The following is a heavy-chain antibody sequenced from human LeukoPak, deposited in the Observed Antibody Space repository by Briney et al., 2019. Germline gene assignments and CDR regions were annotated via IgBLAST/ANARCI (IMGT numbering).Heavy chain of an antibody. CDR1: RFTFNSYA. D-gene: IGHD5-12*01. V-gene: IGHV3-23*01. Sequence: GGSLRLSCAASRFTFNSYAMSWARQAPGKGLEWVSVIGGSNGITFYVGSVKGRFTISRDNSKDTLYLQMSSLRAEDTAVYYCARNENSGWGYFDYWGQGTLVTVSS. J-gene: IGHJ4*02. CDR2: IGGSNGIT. CDR3: ARNENSGWGYFDY.